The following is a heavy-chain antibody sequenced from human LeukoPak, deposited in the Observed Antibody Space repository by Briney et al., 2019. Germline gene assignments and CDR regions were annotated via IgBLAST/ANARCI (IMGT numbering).Heavy chain of an antibody. D-gene: IGHD1-26*01. Sequence: PSETLSLTCTVSGVSISSYYWTWIRQPPGKGLEWIGYIYYSGSTNYNPSLKSRVTISVDTSKNQFSLKLTSVTAADTAVYYCARGVNSGYFDYCGQGTLVTVSS. J-gene: IGHJ4*02. CDR2: IYYSGST. CDR1: GVSISSYY. V-gene: IGHV4-59*01. CDR3: ARGVNSGYFDY.